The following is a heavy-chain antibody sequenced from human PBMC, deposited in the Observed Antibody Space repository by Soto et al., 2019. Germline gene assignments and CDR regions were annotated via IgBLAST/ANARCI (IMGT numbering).Heavy chain of an antibody. V-gene: IGHV3-48*02. Sequence: GGSLRLSCAASGFTFRSYSMNWVRQAPGKGLEWVSYISSSNRTINYADSVKGRFIISRDNAKNSLYLQMHSLRDEDTAVYYCAREGWPLLQAGMDVWGQGTTVTVS. CDR2: ISSSNRTI. D-gene: IGHD2-15*01. J-gene: IGHJ6*02. CDR1: GFTFRSYS. CDR3: AREGWPLLQAGMDV.